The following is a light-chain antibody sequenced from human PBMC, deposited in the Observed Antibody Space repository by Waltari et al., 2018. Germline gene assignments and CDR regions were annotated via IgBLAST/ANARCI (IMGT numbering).Light chain of an antibody. J-gene: IGKJ3*01. Sequence: EIVMTQSPATLSVSPGESDTLSCRASQSVSSNLDWYQQKPGQAPMLLIYGASTRATGIPARFSGSGSGTKFTLTISSLQSEDFAVYYCQQYNNWPFTFGPGTKVDIK. CDR2: GAS. V-gene: IGKV3-15*01. CDR3: QQYNNWPFT. CDR1: QSVSSN.